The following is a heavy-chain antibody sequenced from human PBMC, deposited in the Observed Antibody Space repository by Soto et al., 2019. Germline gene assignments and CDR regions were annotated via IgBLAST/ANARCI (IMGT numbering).Heavy chain of an antibody. CDR2: IYYSGTT. CDR3: AREYSGYDKTRFDP. Sequence: SETLSLTCNVSGGSISSGGNYWSWIRQHPGKGLEWIGYIYYSGTTYYNPSLKSRLTISIDTSRNQFSLKLSSETAADTAVYYCAREYSGYDKTRFDPWGQGTLVTVSS. J-gene: IGHJ5*02. CDR1: GGSISSGGNY. V-gene: IGHV4-31*03. D-gene: IGHD5-12*01.